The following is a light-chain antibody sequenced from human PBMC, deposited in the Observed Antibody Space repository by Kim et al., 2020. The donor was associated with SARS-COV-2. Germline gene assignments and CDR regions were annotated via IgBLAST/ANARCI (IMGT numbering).Light chain of an antibody. CDR3: HQYARSLQT. V-gene: IGKV3-20*01. CDR2: GAS. J-gene: IGKJ1*01. CDR1: QTVTNNY. Sequence: IVLTQSPGTLSLSPGEIANLSCRASQTVTNNYLAWFQQRPGQAPRLLIYGASSRATGIPDRFSGSGSGTDFTLSINRLEPEDFALYYCHQYARSLQTFGQGPKVDIK.